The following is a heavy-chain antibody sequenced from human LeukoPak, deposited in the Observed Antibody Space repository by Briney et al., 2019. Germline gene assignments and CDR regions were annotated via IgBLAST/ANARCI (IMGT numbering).Heavy chain of an antibody. Sequence: QPGGSLRLSCAASGFTFSSYAMSWVRQAPGKGLEWVSAISGSGGSTYYADSVKGRFTISRDNSKNTLYLQMNSLRAEDTAVYYCAKDAIIAPRPGYYYYYMDVWGKGTTVTVSS. CDR2: ISGSGGST. D-gene: IGHD6-6*01. J-gene: IGHJ6*03. V-gene: IGHV3-23*01. CDR3: AKDAIIAPRPGYYYYYMDV. CDR1: GFTFSSYA.